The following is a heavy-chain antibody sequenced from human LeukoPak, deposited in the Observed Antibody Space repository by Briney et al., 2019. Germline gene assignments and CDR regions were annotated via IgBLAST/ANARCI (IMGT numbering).Heavy chain of an antibody. D-gene: IGHD3-10*01. CDR1: GFTFSSYG. CDR2: INHSGSI. CDR3: ARRSPSRLLWFGEPTFFDY. Sequence: GSLRLSCAASGFTFSSYGMTWVRQPPGKGLEWIGEINHSGSINYNPSLKSRVTISVDTSKNQFSLKLSSVTAADTAVYYCARRSPSRLLWFGEPTFFDYWGQGTLVTVSS. V-gene: IGHV4-34*01. J-gene: IGHJ4*02.